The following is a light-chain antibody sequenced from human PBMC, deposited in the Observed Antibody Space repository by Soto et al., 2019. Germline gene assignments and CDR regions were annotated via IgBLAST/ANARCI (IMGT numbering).Light chain of an antibody. CDR1: SGHSSYA. V-gene: IGLV4-69*01. Sequence: QLVLTQSPSASASLGASVKLTCTLSSGHSSYAIAWHQQQPEKGPRYLMKLDSDGSHTKGDAIPDRFSGSSSGAERYLTXXXXXXXXXXXXYCQTWGTGIHVVFGGGTKLTVL. CDR3: QTWGTGIHVV. CDR2: LDSDGSH. J-gene: IGLJ2*01.